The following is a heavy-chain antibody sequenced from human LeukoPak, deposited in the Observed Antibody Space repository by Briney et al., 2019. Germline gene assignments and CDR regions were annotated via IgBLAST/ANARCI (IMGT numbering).Heavy chain of an antibody. J-gene: IGHJ4*02. CDR2: ISSSSDYI. CDR1: GFTYSNYG. Sequence: PGGPLTLSCAASGFTYSNYGMNWVRQAPGKRLEWVSYISSSSDYIYYADSVKGRFTISRDNAENSLYLQMNSLRDEDTAVYYCARAMRSGYDYWGQGTLVTVSS. CDR3: ARAMRSGYDY. D-gene: IGHD5-12*01. V-gene: IGHV3-48*02.